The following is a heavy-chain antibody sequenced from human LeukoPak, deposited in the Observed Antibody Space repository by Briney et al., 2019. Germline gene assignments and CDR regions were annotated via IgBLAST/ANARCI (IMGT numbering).Heavy chain of an antibody. D-gene: IGHD3-9*01. CDR2: ISAYNGNT. J-gene: IGHJ4*02. Sequence: ASVKVSCKASGYTFTSYGISWVRQAPGQGLEWMGWISAYNGNTNYAQKLQGRVTMTTDTSTSTAYMELRSLRSDDTAAYYCARDRRNILTGQPTDYWGQGTLVTVSS. CDR3: ARDRRNILTGQPTDY. CDR1: GYTFTSYG. V-gene: IGHV1-18*01.